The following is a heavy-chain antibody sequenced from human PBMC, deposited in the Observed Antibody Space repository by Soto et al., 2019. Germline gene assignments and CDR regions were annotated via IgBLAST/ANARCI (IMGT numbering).Heavy chain of an antibody. CDR1: GFTFGDYG. Sequence: SLRLSCTASGFTFGDYGMIWFRQAPGKGLEWVGFIRSKGYGGTAEYAASVKGRFTISRDDSKSIAYLQMNSLQIEDTAVYYCSRVPVIIDIAAAGKRWFDSWGQGTLVTVSS. CDR3: SRVPVIIDIAAAGKRWFDS. V-gene: IGHV3-49*03. CDR2: IRSKGYGGTA. D-gene: IGHD6-13*01. J-gene: IGHJ5*01.